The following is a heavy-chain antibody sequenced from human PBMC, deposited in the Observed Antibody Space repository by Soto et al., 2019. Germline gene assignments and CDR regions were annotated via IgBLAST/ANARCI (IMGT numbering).Heavy chain of an antibody. CDR3: PLGVKERFRGPGMDV. CDR1: GGIFNTYA. V-gene: IGHV1-69*01. D-gene: IGHD1-1*01. CDR2: IITMFGAA. Sequence: QVRLVQSGAEVKKPGSSVKVSCKASGGIFNTYALNWVRQAPGQGLEWVGGIITMFGAAMYAQKFQSRVRNTVDETTSTAIMELSSLRYEHSAAFYCPLGVKERFRGPGMDVSGQGTVVTVSS. J-gene: IGHJ6*02.